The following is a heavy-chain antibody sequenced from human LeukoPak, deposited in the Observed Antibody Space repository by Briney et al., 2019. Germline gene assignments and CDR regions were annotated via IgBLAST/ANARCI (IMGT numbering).Heavy chain of an antibody. CDR1: GFTFDDYA. CDR2: ISWNSGSI. Sequence: PGRSLRFSCAASGFTFDDYAMHWVRQAPGKGLEWVSGISWNSGSIGYADSVKGRFTISRDNAKNSLYLQMNSLRAEDTALYYCAKDIGWNDDGGGFDYWGQGTLVTVSS. D-gene: IGHD1-1*01. V-gene: IGHV3-9*01. J-gene: IGHJ4*02. CDR3: AKDIGWNDDGGGFDY.